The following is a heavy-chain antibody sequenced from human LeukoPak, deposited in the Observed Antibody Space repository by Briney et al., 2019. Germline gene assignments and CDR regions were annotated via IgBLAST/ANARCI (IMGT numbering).Heavy chain of an antibody. CDR1: GGTFSSYA. CDR3: ARIWTTVTTSGWFDP. D-gene: IGHD4-17*01. J-gene: IGHJ5*02. Sequence: SVKVSCKASGGTFSSYAISWVRQAPGQGLEWMGRIIPILGIANYAQKFQGRVTITADKSTSTAYMELSSLRSEDTAVYYCARIWTTVTTSGWFDPWGQGTLVTVSS. V-gene: IGHV1-69*04. CDR2: IIPILGIA.